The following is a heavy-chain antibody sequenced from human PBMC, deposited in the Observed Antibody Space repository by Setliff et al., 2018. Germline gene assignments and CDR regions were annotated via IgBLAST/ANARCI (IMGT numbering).Heavy chain of an antibody. CDR3: ARDQFRNSGGLYS. J-gene: IGHJ5*02. V-gene: IGHV3-15*01. Sequence: GGSLRLSCAASGFTFSNAWMSWVRQAPGKGLEWVGRIKRESDGGTTDYAAPVKGRFTISRDDSKNTLYLQMSSLRADDTAMYYCARDQFRNSGGLYSWGQGTLVTVSS. D-gene: IGHD1-7*01. CDR2: IKRESDGGTT. CDR1: GFTFSNAW.